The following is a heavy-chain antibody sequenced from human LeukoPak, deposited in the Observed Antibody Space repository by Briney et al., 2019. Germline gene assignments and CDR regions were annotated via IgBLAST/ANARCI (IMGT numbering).Heavy chain of an antibody. CDR2: IAYDGSNE. CDR3: ARPSGSVTIFGVVDYFDY. CDR1: GFTFTNYG. Sequence: PGGSLRLSCVVSGFTFTNYGMHWVSQAPGKGLDWVASIAYDGSNENYAESVKGRFTISRDNSKNTLYLQLNSLRAEDTAVYYCARPSGSVTIFGVVDYFDYWGQGSLVTVSS. J-gene: IGHJ4*02. D-gene: IGHD3-3*01. V-gene: IGHV3-30*04.